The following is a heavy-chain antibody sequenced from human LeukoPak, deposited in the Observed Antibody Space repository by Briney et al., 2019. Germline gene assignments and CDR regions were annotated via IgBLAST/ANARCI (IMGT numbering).Heavy chain of an antibody. Sequence: SETLSLTFAVAGYSISSGYYWAWIRQPPGKGLEWIGNIYYSGTTLYNPSLKSRLTISVDTSKNQFSLKLSSVTAADTAVYYCARDNRKVVPAANIYYYYMDVWGKGTTVTVSS. CDR3: ARDNRKVVPAANIYYYYMDV. CDR2: IYYSGTT. V-gene: IGHV4-38-2*02. J-gene: IGHJ6*03. CDR1: GYSISSGYY. D-gene: IGHD2-2*01.